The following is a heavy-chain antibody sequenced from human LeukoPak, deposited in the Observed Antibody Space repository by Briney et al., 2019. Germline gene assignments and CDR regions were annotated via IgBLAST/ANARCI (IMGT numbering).Heavy chain of an antibody. CDR3: AKASYYYDSRDLDY. V-gene: IGHV3-23*01. Sequence: SGGSLRLSCATSGFSFSSYAMSWVRQAPGKGLEWVSAMSSSDDGRYYADSVKGRFTISRDNSKNTLYLQMNSLRAEDTAVYYCAKASYYYDSRDLDYWGQGTLVTVSS. J-gene: IGHJ4*02. D-gene: IGHD3-22*01. CDR1: GFSFSSYA. CDR2: MSSSDDGR.